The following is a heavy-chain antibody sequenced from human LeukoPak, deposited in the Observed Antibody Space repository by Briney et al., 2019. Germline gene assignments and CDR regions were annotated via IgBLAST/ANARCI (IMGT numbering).Heavy chain of an antibody. CDR1: GYSFTGHY. CDR3: ARPITYYYDSSGYYLFDY. J-gene: IGHJ4*02. D-gene: IGHD3-22*01. V-gene: IGHV1-2*02. Sequence: ASVKVSCKASGYSFTGHYIHWVRQAPGQGLEWMGWINPNSGGTKYAQKLQGRVTMTRDTSISTAYMELSSLRSDDTAVYYCARPITYYYDSSGYYLFDYWGQGTLVTVSS. CDR2: INPNSGGT.